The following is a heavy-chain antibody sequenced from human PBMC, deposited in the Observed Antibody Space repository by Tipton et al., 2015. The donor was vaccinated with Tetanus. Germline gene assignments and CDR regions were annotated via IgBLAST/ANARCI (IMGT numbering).Heavy chain of an antibody. CDR1: GGPVSSSNW. J-gene: IGHJ6*02. V-gene: IGHV4-4*01. Sequence: TLSLTCDVSGGPVSSSNWWSWFRQPPAKGLEWIGGIYYSGTTNYNPSLESRVPISTDKSKNKDSLRRNSVTAADTAVYFCARTPDYYYGTDVWGQGTTVSVSS. CDR3: ARTPDYYYGTDV. CDR2: IYYSGTT.